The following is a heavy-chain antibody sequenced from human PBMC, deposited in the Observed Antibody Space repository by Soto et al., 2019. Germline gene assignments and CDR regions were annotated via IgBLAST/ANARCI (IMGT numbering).Heavy chain of an antibody. CDR3: ARDDLTRTALDF. Sequence: LEPLCLTSSVAGDSVTSGTCYWNWIRQPPGKGLEWIGYIYHSGRTHYNPSLKSRVTISIDTFKNHFSLELNSVTAADTAVYYCARDDLTRTALDFWGQGLMVTVS. J-gene: IGHJ3*01. CDR2: IYHSGRT. CDR1: GDSVTSGTCY. V-gene: IGHV4-61*01.